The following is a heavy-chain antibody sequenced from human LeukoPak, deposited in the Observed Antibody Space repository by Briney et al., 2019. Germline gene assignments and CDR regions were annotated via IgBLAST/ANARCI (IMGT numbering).Heavy chain of an antibody. J-gene: IGHJ6*02. D-gene: IGHD3-3*01. CDR3: ARGPRNDFWSGYPYYYYYGMDV. CDR2: IIPIFGTA. CDR1: GGTFSSYA. Sequence: SVKVSCKASGGTFSSYAINWVRQAPGQGLEWMGGIIPIFGTANYAQKFQGRVTMTTDTSTSTAYMELRSLRSDDTAVYYCARGPRNDFWSGYPYYYYYGMDVWGQGTTVTVSS. V-gene: IGHV1-69*05.